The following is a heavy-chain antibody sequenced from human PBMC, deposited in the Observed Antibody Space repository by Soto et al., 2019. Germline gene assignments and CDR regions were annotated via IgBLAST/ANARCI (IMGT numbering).Heavy chain of an antibody. CDR3: AKSRYSDCGGDFYDY. Sequence: EVQLLESGGGLVQPGGSLSLSCAASAFTFNNYAMSWVRQAPGKGLEWVSGIGGSGRTTYYADSVKGRFTISRDNSNKPLFLQMNSLGAEDTDVYYCAKSRYSDCGGDFYDYWGQGTLVTVSS. CDR2: IGGSGRTT. J-gene: IGHJ4*02. CDR1: AFTFNNYA. D-gene: IGHD2-21*01. V-gene: IGHV3-23*01.